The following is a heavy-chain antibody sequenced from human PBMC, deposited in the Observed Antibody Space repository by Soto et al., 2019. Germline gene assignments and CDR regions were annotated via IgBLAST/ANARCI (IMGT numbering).Heavy chain of an antibody. V-gene: IGHV1-3*01. CDR2: INAGNGNT. Sequence: QVQLVQSGAEVKKPGASVKVSCKASGYTFTSYAMHWVRQAPGQRLEWMGWINAGNGNTKYSQKFQGRVTITRDTSASTAYMELSSLRSEDTAVYYCAREAIAAAGNDYWGQGTLVTVSS. J-gene: IGHJ4*02. CDR1: GYTFTSYA. CDR3: AREAIAAAGNDY. D-gene: IGHD6-13*01.